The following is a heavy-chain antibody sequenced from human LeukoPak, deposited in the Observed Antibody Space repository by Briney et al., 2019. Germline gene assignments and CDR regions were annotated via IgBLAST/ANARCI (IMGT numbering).Heavy chain of an antibody. D-gene: IGHD4-17*01. V-gene: IGHV1-8*01. CDR1: GYTFTSYE. CDR3: ARVGLYGYCPDN. Sequence: ASVKVSCKASGYTFTSYEVNWVRQVTGQGLEWMGWMNPNSGNTGYGQNFQGRITMTRDTSTSTAYMELSSLRSEDTAVYYCARVGLYGYCPDNWGQGTLVTVSS. J-gene: IGHJ4*02. CDR2: MNPNSGNT.